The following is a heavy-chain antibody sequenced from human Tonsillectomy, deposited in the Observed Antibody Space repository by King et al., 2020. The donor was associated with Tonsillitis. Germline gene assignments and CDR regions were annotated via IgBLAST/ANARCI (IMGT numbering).Heavy chain of an antibody. CDR2: ISYDGSNK. Sequence: VQLVESGGGVVQPGRSLRLSCAASEFTFSSYGMHWVRQAPGKGLEWVAVISYDGSNKSYADAVKGRFTISRDNYKNTLDLQMNSLRAEDTDVYYCAKDLGYDYGMDVWGQGTTVTVSS. V-gene: IGHV3-30*18. CDR3: AKDLGYDYGMDV. J-gene: IGHJ6*02. D-gene: IGHD1-26*01. CDR1: EFTFSSYG.